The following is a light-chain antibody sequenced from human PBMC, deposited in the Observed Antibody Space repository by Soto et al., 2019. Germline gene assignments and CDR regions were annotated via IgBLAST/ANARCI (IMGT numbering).Light chain of an antibody. CDR2: DVS. Sequence: QSALTQPASVSGSPGQSITISCTGTSSDAGGYNYVSWYQQHPGKAPKLMIYDVSNRPSGVSNRFSGSKSGNTASLTISGLKAEDEADYYCSSYSSSSTPYVFGTGTKVTVL. CDR3: SSYSSSSTPYV. J-gene: IGLJ1*01. V-gene: IGLV2-14*01. CDR1: SSDAGGYNY.